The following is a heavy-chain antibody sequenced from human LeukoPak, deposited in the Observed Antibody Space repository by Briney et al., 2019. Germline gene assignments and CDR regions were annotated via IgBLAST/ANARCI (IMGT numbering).Heavy chain of an antibody. CDR1: GGSISSSSYY. CDR2: IYHDGNT. CDR3: AETNTQDWFDP. Sequence: SEILSLTCSVFGGSISSSSYYWGWIRQSPGKGLEWIASIYHDGNTFYNPSLKSRVAISVDTAKSQVSLRLRSVTAADTAVYYCAETNTQDWFDPWGQGTLVTVSS. J-gene: IGHJ5*02. D-gene: IGHD1-7*01. V-gene: IGHV4-39*07.